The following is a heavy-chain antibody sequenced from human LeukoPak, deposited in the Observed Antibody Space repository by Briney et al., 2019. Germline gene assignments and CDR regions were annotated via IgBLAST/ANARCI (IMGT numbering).Heavy chain of an antibody. Sequence: GGSLRLSCVASGFTFRNFWMNWVRQAPGKGLEWVANIKQDGREKYYVDSVKGRFTISRDNAKNSLYLQTNSLRVEDTAMYYCAGAAFGGQGTLVTVSS. CDR2: IKQDGREK. V-gene: IGHV3-7*01. D-gene: IGHD4/OR15-4a*01. J-gene: IGHJ4*02. CDR3: AGAAF. CDR1: GFTFRNFW.